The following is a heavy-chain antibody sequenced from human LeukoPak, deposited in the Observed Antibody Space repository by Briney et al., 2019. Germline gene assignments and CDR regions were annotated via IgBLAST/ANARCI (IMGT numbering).Heavy chain of an antibody. CDR2: ISGSGGST. CDR3: AKGGGSSSGWFDY. V-gene: IGHV3-23*01. Sequence: GSLRLSCAASGFTFSSYAMSWVRQAPGKGLAWVSAISGSGGSTYYADSVKGRFTISRDNSKNTLYLQMNSLRAEDTAIYYCAKGGGSSSGWFDYWGQGTLVTVSS. J-gene: IGHJ4*02. D-gene: IGHD6-19*01. CDR1: GFTFSSYA.